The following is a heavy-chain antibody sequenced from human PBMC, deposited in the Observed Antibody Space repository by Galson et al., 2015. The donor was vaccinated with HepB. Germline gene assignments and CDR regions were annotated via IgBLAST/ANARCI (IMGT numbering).Heavy chain of an antibody. J-gene: IGHJ6*03. CDR2: IFWDDEK. V-gene: IGHV2-5*02. D-gene: IGHD4-11*01. CDR3: AHGDYNNYHYYDMDV. Sequence: PALVKPTQTLTLTCSCSGFSLTSYGVGVGWIRQPPGKALEWPALIFWDDEKRYSPSLKSRLSITADTSKNQVVLTMTNVDPMDTGTYFCAHGDYNNYHYYDMDVWGKGTAVTVSS. CDR1: GFSLTSYGVG.